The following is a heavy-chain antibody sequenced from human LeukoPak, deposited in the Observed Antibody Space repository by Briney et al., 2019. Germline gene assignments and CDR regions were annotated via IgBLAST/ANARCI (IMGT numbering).Heavy chain of an antibody. J-gene: IGHJ4*02. D-gene: IGHD5-12*01. CDR3: AKHSAQRSVDIVATMGV. CDR2: ISSSGGST. CDR1: GFTFSSYA. Sequence: GGSLRLSCAASGFTFSSYAMSWVRQAPGKGLEWVSTISSSGGSTYYADSVKGRFTISRDNSKNTLYLQMNSLRAEDTAVYYCAKHSAQRSVDIVATMGVWGQGTLVTVSS. V-gene: IGHV3-23*01.